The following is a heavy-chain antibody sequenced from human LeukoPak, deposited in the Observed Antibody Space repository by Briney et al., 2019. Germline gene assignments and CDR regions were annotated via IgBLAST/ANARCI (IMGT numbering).Heavy chain of an antibody. Sequence: SGGSLRLSCAASGFTFSIFVMTWVRQAPGKGLEWVANIKQDGSEKYYVDSLKGRFTISRDNAKNSLYLQMNSLRAEDTAVYYCAKQRYGGEDYWGQGTLVTVSS. CDR2: IKQDGSEK. D-gene: IGHD3-16*01. V-gene: IGHV3-7*01. J-gene: IGHJ4*02. CDR1: GFTFSIFV. CDR3: AKQRYGGEDY.